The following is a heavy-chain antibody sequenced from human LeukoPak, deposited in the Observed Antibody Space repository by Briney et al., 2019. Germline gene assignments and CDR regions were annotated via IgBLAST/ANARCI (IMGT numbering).Heavy chain of an antibody. CDR2: INGDGSST. D-gene: IGHD3-22*01. CDR1: GFTFSSYW. V-gene: IGHV3-74*01. CDR3: VRGYSSGYRLDY. J-gene: IGHJ4*02. Sequence: GGSLRLSCAASGFTFSSYWMHWVRQAPVKGLLWVSRINGDGSSTDYAGSEKGRFTISRDNAKNTVYLQMNSLKAEDTAVYYCVRGYSSGYRLDYWGQGTLVTVSS.